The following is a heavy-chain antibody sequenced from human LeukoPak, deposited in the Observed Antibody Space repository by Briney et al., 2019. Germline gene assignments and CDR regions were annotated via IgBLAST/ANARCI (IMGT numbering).Heavy chain of an antibody. V-gene: IGHV4-4*07. J-gene: IGHJ5*02. Sequence: PETLSLTRTVYGGSLTSYYWSWIRQPAGKGLERIGRIYITGSTTSNTSPKSRVTMSVDTSKTQFSLKLSSVTAAGTAVYYCARSSYVYIRDRQNWFDPWGQGTLVTVSS. D-gene: IGHD1-14*01. CDR1: GGSLTSYY. CDR2: IYITGST. CDR3: ARSSYVYIRDRQNWFDP.